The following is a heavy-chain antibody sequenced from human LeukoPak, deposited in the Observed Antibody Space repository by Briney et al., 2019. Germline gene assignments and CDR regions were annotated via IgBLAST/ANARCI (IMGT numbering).Heavy chain of an antibody. V-gene: IGHV3-21*01. D-gene: IGHD6-13*01. Sequence: PGGSLRLSCAASGFTFSSYSMNWVRQAPGKGLEWVSSISSSSSYIYYADSVKGRFTISRDNAKNSLYLQINSLRAEDTAVYYCARDTDAAAGIDAFDIWGQGTMVTVSS. CDR3: ARDTDAAAGIDAFDI. CDR1: GFTFSSYS. J-gene: IGHJ3*02. CDR2: ISSSSSYI.